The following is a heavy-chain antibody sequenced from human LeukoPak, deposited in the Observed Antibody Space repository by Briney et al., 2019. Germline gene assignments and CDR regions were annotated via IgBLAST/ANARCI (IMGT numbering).Heavy chain of an antibody. CDR2: ISGSGGST. J-gene: IGHJ5*02. CDR1: GFTFSSYA. V-gene: IGHV3-23*01. CDR3: AKGPRSYYGPSEFDP. Sequence: QPGGSLRLSCAASGFTFSSYAMSWVRQAPGKGLEWVSAISGSGGSTYYADSVKGRFTLSRDNSKNTLYLQMNSLRAEGTAVYYCAKGPRSYYGPSEFDPWGQGTLVTVSS. D-gene: IGHD3-10*01.